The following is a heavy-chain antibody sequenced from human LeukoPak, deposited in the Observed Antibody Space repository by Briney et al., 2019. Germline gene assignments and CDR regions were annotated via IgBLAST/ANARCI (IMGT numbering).Heavy chain of an antibody. CDR3: ARGDNLNAFGY. D-gene: IGHD1-1*01. CDR2: ITSSGST. Sequence: YSMSWVRQHPGKGLEWIGSITSSGSTYHNPSLKSRLTLSVDTSNNQFSLNLRSAAAADTAVYFCARGDNLNAFGYWGQGTLVTVSS. V-gene: IGHV4-31*02. J-gene: IGHJ4*02. CDR1: YS.